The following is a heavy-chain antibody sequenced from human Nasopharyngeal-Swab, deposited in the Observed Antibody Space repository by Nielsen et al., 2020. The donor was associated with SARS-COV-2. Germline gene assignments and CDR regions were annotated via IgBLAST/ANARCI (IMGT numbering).Heavy chain of an antibody. CDR3: ANSPYRSGWYYFAY. D-gene: IGHD6-13*01. CDR2: IYYSGSA. CDR1: GGSISSGGYY. J-gene: IGHJ4*02. V-gene: IGHV4-61*08. Sequence: SETLSLTCTVSGGSISSGGYYWSWIRQHPGKGLEWIGYIYYSGSANYNPSLKSRVTFSVDTSKNQFSLNLSSVTAADTAVYYCANSPYRSGWYYFAYWGQGTLVTVAS.